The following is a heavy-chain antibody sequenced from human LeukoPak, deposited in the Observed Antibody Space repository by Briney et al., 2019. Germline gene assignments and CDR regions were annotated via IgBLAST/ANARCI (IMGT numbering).Heavy chain of an antibody. CDR2: ISSSSSTI. Sequence: GGSLRLSCAASGFTFSSYSMNWVRQAPGKGLEWVSYISSSSSTIYYADSVKGRFTISRDNAKNSLYLQMNSLRAEDTAVYYCARPGNRFLEWLSSRDAFDIWGQGTMVTVSS. V-gene: IGHV3-48*01. CDR1: GFTFSSYS. J-gene: IGHJ3*02. D-gene: IGHD3-3*01. CDR3: ARPGNRFLEWLSSRDAFDI.